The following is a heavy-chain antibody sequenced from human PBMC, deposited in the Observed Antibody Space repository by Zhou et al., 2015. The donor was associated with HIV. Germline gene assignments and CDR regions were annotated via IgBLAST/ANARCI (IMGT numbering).Heavy chain of an antibody. J-gene: IGHJ4*02. CDR3: ARDGLLSGYGDYEVV. CDR1: GDTFNNFG. CDR2: IIPIFGTA. D-gene: IGHD4-17*01. Sequence: QVQLVQSGAEMKKPGSSVKVSCKASGDTFNNFGISWVRQAPGQGLEWMGGIIPIFGTANYAQKFQGRVTITADESTSTAYMELSSLRSEDTAVYYCARDGLLSGYGDYEVVWGQGTLVTVSS. V-gene: IGHV1-69*01.